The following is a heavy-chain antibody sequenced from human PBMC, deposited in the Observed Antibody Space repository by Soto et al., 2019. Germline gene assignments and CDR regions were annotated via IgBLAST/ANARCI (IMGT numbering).Heavy chain of an antibody. CDR3: ARHALQPHWPLLVAAHHDRGMDV. J-gene: IGHJ6*02. CDR2: IYYSGST. Sequence: PSETLSLTCTVSGGSISSSSYYWGWIRQPPGKGLEWIGSIYYSGSTYYNPSLKSRVTISVDTSKNQFSLKLSSVTAADTAVYYCARHALQPHWPLLVAAHHDRGMDVWGQGTTVTVSS. V-gene: IGHV4-39*01. CDR1: GGSISSSSYY. D-gene: IGHD2-15*01.